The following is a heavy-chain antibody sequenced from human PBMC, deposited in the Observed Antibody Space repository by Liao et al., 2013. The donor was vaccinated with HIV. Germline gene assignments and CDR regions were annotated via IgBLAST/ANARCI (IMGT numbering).Heavy chain of an antibody. CDR1: GDSISSFY. D-gene: IGHD3-3*01. CDR2: VFYTGST. CDR3: ARGYPSDFWSVTASPYYFDH. Sequence: QVQLQESGPGLVKPSETLSLTCSLSGDSISSFYWSWIRQPPGKGLEWIGYVFYTGSTDSNPSLKSRVTISVDTSKNKFSLRLRSVTAADTAVYYCARGYPSDFWSVTASPYYFDHWGQGTLVTVSS. J-gene: IGHJ4*02. V-gene: IGHV4-59*01.